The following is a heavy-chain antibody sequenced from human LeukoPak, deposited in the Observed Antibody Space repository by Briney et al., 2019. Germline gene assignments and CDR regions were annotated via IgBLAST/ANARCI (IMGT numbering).Heavy chain of an antibody. Sequence: GGSLRLSCTASGFTFGNYAMSWVRQAPGKGLEWVGFIRSKAYGGTTEYAASVKGRFTISRDDSKSIAYLQMNSLKTEDTAVYYCTRDRGGYYYPYFDYWGQGTLVTVSS. CDR2: IRSKAYGGTT. J-gene: IGHJ4*02. V-gene: IGHV3-49*04. CDR1: GFTFGNYA. CDR3: TRDRGGYYYPYFDY. D-gene: IGHD3-22*01.